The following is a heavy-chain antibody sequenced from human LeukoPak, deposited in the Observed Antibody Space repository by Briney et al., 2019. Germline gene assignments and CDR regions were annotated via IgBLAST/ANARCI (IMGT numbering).Heavy chain of an antibody. D-gene: IGHD6-6*01. J-gene: IGHJ4*02. CDR2: INSDGSST. CDR1: GFTFSSYW. Sequence: GGSLRLSCAASGFTFSSYWMHWVRQAPGKGLLWVSRINSDGSSTSYADSVKGRFTISRDNAKNTLYLQMNSLRAEDKAVYYCARDLSLAPPPVSYFDYWGQGTLVTVSS. CDR3: ARDLSLAPPPVSYFDY. V-gene: IGHV3-74*01.